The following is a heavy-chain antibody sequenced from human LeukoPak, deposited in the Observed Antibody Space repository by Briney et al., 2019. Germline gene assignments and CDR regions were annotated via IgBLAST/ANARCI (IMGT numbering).Heavy chain of an antibody. CDR2: ISAYNGNT. J-gene: IGHJ5*02. D-gene: IGHD5-18*01. V-gene: IGHV1-18*01. CDR3: GRGEYNYGRDWFDP. Sequence: GASVKVSCKASGYTFTSYGSSWVRQAPGQGLEWMGWISAYNGNTNYAQKLQGRVTMTTDTSTSTAYMELRSLRSDDTAVYYCGRGEYNYGRDWFDPWGQGTLVTVSS. CDR1: GYTFTSYG.